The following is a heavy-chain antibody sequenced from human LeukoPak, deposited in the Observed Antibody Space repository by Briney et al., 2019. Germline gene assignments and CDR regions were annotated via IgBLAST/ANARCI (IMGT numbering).Heavy chain of an antibody. CDR1: GGSISSGGYS. J-gene: IGHJ6*02. CDR2: INHSGST. CDR3: ARHRTHYYDSSGYYRYYYYGMDA. V-gene: IGHV4-34*01. Sequence: SETLSLTCAVSGGSISSGGYSWSWIRQPPGKGLEWIGEINHSGSTNYNPSLKSRVTISVDTSKNQFSLKLSSVTAADTAVYYCARHRTHYYDSSGYYRYYYYGMDAWGQGTTVTVSS. D-gene: IGHD3-22*01.